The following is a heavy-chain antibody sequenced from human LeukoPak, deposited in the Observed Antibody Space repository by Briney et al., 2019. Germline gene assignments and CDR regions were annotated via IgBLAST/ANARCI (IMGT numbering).Heavy chain of an antibody. D-gene: IGHD2-2*01. CDR1: FXFXIYA. Sequence: FXFXIYAMSWVRQAPGKGLEWVSTITDSGGATYHADSVKGRFTISRDNSKNTLYLQMNSLRAEDTAVYYCAQRAQLPKRHFDYWGQGTLVTVSS. CDR3: AQRAQLPKRHFDY. V-gene: IGHV3-23*01. CDR2: ITDSGGAT. J-gene: IGHJ4*02.